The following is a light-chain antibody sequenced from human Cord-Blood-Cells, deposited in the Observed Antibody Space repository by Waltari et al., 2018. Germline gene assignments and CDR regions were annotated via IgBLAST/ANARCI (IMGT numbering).Light chain of an antibody. J-gene: IGLJ2*01. Sequence: QSALTQPPSGSGSPGQSVTISCTGTSSDVGGYNYVSWYQQHPGKAPKLMIYEVSKRPAGVPDRFSGCKSGNTASLTVSGLQAEDEADYYCSSYAGSNNLVFGGGTKLTVL. V-gene: IGLV2-8*01. CDR2: EVS. CDR3: SSYAGSNNLV. CDR1: SSDVGGYNY.